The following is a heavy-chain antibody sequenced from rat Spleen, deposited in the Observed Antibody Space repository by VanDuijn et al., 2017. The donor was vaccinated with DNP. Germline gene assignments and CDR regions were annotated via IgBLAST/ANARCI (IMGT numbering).Heavy chain of an antibody. J-gene: IGHJ4*01. D-gene: IGHD3-1*01. CDR2: IASGGGT. CDR3: TTLGTSTLDA. CDR1: GFSLTSSP. Sequence: QVQLKESGPGLVQPSQTLSLTCTVSGFSLTSSPVSWVRQPPGKVLEWIAAIASGGGTYYNSTLKSRLSISRDTSKSQIFLKMNSLQTEDTAIYYCTTLGTSTLDAWGQGTSVTVSS. V-gene: IGHV2-6*01.